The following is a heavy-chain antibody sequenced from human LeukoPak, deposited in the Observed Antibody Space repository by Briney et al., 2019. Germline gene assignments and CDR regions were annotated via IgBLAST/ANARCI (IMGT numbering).Heavy chain of an antibody. CDR2: IYHSGST. CDR3: ARDRAHYYDSSGYYPKFDY. V-gene: IGHV4-38-2*02. Sequence: PSETLSLTCSVSGYSISSDYYWCCIRQPPGKGLEWIGFIYHSGSTYYNPSLKSRVTISVGTSKNQFSLKPSSVTAADTAVYYCARDRAHYYDSSGYYPKFDYWGQGTLVTVSS. J-gene: IGHJ4*02. CDR1: GYSISSDYY. D-gene: IGHD3-22*01.